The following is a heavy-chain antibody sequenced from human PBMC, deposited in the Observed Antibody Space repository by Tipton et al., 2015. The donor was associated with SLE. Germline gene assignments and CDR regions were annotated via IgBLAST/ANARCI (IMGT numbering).Heavy chain of an antibody. CDR3: ARGTLEWSHEPDY. Sequence: LRLSCSVSGASLSSGSFYWTWIRQPPGKRLEWIAYIYHSGITNYNPSLQSRVTISVDRSKNQFSLKLTSVTAADTAVYYCARGTLEWSHEPDYWGQGTLVTVSS. V-gene: IGHV4-61*01. D-gene: IGHD3-3*01. CDR1: GASLSSGSFY. J-gene: IGHJ4*02. CDR2: IYHSGIT.